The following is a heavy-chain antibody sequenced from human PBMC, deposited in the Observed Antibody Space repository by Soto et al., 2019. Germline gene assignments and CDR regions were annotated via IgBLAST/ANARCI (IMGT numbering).Heavy chain of an antibody. V-gene: IGHV4-34*01. CDR2: INHSGST. CDR1: GGSFSDYY. Sequence: PSETLSLTCAVYGGSFSDYYWTWIRQPPGKGLEWIGEINHSGSTTYNPSLKSRVTISVDTSKNQFSLKLSSVTAADTAVYYCARDRSGSYYPSFFDYWGQGILVTVSS. J-gene: IGHJ4*02. CDR3: ARDRSGSYYPSFFDY. D-gene: IGHD1-26*01.